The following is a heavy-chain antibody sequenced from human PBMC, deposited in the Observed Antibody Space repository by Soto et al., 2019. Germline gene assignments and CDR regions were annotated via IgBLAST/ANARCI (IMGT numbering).Heavy chain of an antibody. CDR2: IIPIFGTA. V-gene: IGHV1-69*13. D-gene: IGHD2-8*01. Sequence: SVKVSCKASGGTFSSYAISWVRQAPGQGLEWMGGIIPIFGTANYAQKFQGRVTITADESTSTAYMELSSLRSEDTAVYYCAREGETAPLYLFDYWGQGTLVTVSS. CDR3: AREGETAPLYLFDY. J-gene: IGHJ4*02. CDR1: GGTFSSYA.